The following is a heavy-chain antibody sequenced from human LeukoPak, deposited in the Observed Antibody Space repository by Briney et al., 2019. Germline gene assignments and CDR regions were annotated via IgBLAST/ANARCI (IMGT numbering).Heavy chain of an antibody. CDR1: GYTFTSYG. CDR2: ISAYNGNT. V-gene: IGHV1-18*01. D-gene: IGHD2-8*02. J-gene: IGHJ6*03. CDR3: SRLLGYYYYYYMDV. Sequence: GASVKVSCKASGYTFTSYGIGWVRQAPGQGLEWMGWISAYNGNTNYAQKLQGRVTMTTDTSTSTAYMELRSLRPDDTAVYYCSRLLGYYYYYYMDVWGKGTTVTVSS.